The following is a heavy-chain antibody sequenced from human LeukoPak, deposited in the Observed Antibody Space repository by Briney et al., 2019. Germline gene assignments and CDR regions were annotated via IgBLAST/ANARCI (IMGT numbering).Heavy chain of an antibody. CDR1: GYSISSGYY. CDR2: IYHSGTT. J-gene: IGHJ5*02. Sequence: SETLSLTCTVSGYSISSGYYWGWIRQPPGKGLEWIGSIYHSGTTYCNLSLKSRVTISVDTSKNQFSLKLSSVTAADTAVYYCARRGPPRTMLRGVKSGWFDPWGQGTLVTVSS. D-gene: IGHD3-10*01. V-gene: IGHV4-38-2*02. CDR3: ARRGPPRTMLRGVKSGWFDP.